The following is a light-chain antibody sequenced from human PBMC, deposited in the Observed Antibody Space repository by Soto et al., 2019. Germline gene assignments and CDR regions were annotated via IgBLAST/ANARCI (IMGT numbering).Light chain of an antibody. CDR2: DAS. V-gene: IGKV3-11*01. Sequence: EIVLTQSPAPLSLSPGERATLSCRASQSVSSYLAWYQQKPGQAPRLLIYDASNRATGIPARFSGSGSGTDFNLTISSLEPEDFAVYYCQQRSSWPPYNFGQGTKLEIK. CDR1: QSVSSY. J-gene: IGKJ2*01. CDR3: QQRSSWPPYN.